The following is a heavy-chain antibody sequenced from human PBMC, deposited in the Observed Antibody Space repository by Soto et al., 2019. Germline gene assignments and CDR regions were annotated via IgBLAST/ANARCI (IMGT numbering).Heavy chain of an antibody. J-gene: IGHJ4*02. CDR2: IYPSVSS. D-gene: IGHD1-1*01. V-gene: IGHV4-38-2*02. Sequence: SETLSLTCSVSGFAISRGYYWSWVRQPPGKGPEWIGSIYPSVSSYHNPSLATRLRLSIDTSKNQFTLNLTSVTAADTALYFCAREKVGTTFFDNWGQGIQVTVSS. CDR1: GFAISRGYY. CDR3: AREKVGTTFFDN.